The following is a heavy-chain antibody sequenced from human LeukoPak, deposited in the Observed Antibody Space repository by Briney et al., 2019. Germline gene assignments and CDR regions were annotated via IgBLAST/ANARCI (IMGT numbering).Heavy chain of an antibody. Sequence: GASVKVSCKVSGYTLTELSMHWVRQAPGKGLEWMGGFDPEDGETNYAQKFQGRVTMTEDTSTDTAYMELNSLRSEDTAVYYCATEVIQLWAFFDYWGQGTLVTVSS. V-gene: IGHV1-24*01. CDR2: FDPEDGET. D-gene: IGHD5-18*01. CDR3: ATEVIQLWAFFDY. J-gene: IGHJ4*02. CDR1: GYTLTELS.